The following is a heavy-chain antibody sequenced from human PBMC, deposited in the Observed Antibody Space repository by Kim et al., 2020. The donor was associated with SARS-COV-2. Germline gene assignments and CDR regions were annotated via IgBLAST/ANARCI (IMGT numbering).Heavy chain of an antibody. D-gene: IGHD1-26*01. Sequence: ASVKVSCKASGYTFTKYGISWVRQAPGQGLEWMGWVSGYNYNTNYAQKLQGRVTMTTDTSTSTAYMDLRSLRSDDTAVYYCVRDLTGAYRVDVWGQGTTVTVSS. CDR2: VSGYNYNT. J-gene: IGHJ6*02. V-gene: IGHV1-18*01. CDR3: VRDLTGAYRVDV. CDR1: GYTFTKYG.